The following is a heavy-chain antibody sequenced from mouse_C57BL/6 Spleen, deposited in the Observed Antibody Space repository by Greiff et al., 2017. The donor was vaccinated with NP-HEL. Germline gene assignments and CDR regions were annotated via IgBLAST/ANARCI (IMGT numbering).Heavy chain of an antibody. CDR3: ARSRYSNYEAWFAY. CDR1: GYTFTSYW. V-gene: IGHV1-64*01. Sequence: QVQLQQPGAELVKPGASVKLSCKASGYTFTSYWMHWVKQRPGQGLEWIGMIHPNSGSTNYNEKFKSKATLTVDKSSSTAYMQLSSLTSDDSAVYYCARSRYSNYEAWFAYWGQGTLVTVSA. J-gene: IGHJ3*01. CDR2: IHPNSGST. D-gene: IGHD2-5*01.